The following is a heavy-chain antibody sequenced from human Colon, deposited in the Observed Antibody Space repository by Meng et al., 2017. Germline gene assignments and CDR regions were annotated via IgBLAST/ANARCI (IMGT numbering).Heavy chain of an antibody. D-gene: IGHD2-15*01. V-gene: IGHV3-11*04. J-gene: IGHJ4*02. CDR1: GFTFRDYY. Sequence: GGSLRLSCPTSGFTFRDYYMTWVRQVPGKGLEWVSYIGSSGTPIYYADSVKGRFTSPRDNAKNTLYLQMNNLRDEDTAVYFGARACSGGGCGLHYWGQGTLVTVSS. CDR2: IGSSGTPI. CDR3: ARACSGGGCGLHY.